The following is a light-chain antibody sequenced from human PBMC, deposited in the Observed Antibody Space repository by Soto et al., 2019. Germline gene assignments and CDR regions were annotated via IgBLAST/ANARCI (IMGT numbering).Light chain of an antibody. CDR3: AAWDDSLSAVV. V-gene: IGLV1-47*01. CDR2: KTN. CDR1: SSNIGSNS. Sequence: QSVLTQPPSASVTPGQRVTISCSGSSSNIGSNSVFWYQQLPGTAPKLLIYKTNQRPSGVLYRFSGSKSGTSASLAISGLRSEDEADYYCAAWDDSLSAVVFGGGTKLTVL. J-gene: IGLJ2*01.